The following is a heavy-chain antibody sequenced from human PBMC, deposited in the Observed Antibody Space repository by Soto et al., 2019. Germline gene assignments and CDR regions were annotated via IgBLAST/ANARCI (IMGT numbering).Heavy chain of an antibody. Sequence: QVQLVQSGAEGKKPGASVKVSCKASGYTFTSYAIHWVRQAPGQRLEWMGWINAGNGNTKYSQKFQDRVTITRDTSASTAYMKLSSLRSEDTAMYYYARDLGGWPDYWGQGTLVTVSS. D-gene: IGHD6-19*01. CDR2: INAGNGNT. CDR1: GYTFTSYA. J-gene: IGHJ4*02. CDR3: ARDLGGWPDY. V-gene: IGHV1-3*01.